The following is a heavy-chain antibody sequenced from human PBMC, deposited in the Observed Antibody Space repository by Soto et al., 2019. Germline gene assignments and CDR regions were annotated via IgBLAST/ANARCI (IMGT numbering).Heavy chain of an antibody. V-gene: IGHV4-59*01. J-gene: IGHJ6*02. D-gene: IGHD6-13*01. CDR3: ATAIAAADPVRYYYYGMDV. CDR1: GSSISGYY. Sequence: SETLSLPCTVSGSSISGYYLSWIQQPPGKALEWIGYIYYSGSTNYNPSLQSRVTISVDTSKNQLSLKLSSVTAADTAVYYCATAIAAADPVRYYYYGMDVWGQGTTVTVSS. CDR2: IYYSGST.